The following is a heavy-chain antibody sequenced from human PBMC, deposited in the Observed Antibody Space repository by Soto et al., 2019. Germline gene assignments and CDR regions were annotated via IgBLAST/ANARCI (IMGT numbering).Heavy chain of an antibody. V-gene: IGHV1-69*01. CDR2: IIPIFGTA. CDR3: ARGKAVAGPISYYFDY. D-gene: IGHD6-19*01. J-gene: IGHJ4*02. CDR1: GGTFSSYA. Sequence: QVQLVQSGAEVKKPGSSVKVSCKASGGTFSSYAISWVRQAPGQGLEWMGGIIPIFGTANYAQKFQGRVTITADESTSTAYMELRSLRSEDTAVYYCARGKAVAGPISYYFDYWGQGTLVTVSS.